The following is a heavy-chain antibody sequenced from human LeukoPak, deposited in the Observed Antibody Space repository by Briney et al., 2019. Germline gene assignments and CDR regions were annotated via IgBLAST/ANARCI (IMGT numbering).Heavy chain of an antibody. CDR3: TITTMLIVNDAFGV. D-gene: IGHD2/OR15-2a*01. CDR1: GFIFNSYG. V-gene: IGHV3-33*08. J-gene: IGHJ3*01. CDR2: IWYDGGNR. Sequence: GGSLRLSCVASGFIFNSYGLHWVRQAPGKGLEWVAVIWYDGGNRYYADSVKGRFTITRDNSNNTLYLQMSSLRVEDTAVYYCTITTMLIVNDAFGVWGHGTLVTVSS.